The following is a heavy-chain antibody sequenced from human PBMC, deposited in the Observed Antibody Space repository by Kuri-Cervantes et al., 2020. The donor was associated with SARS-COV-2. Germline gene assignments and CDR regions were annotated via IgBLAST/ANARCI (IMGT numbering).Heavy chain of an antibody. J-gene: IGHJ4*02. Sequence: SETLSLTCTVSGGSISSYYWSWIRQPPGKGLEWIGSIYYSGSTYYNPSLKSLVTISVDTSKDQFSLRLSSVTAADTAVYYCARSPNLYCGGDCYTVEYYFDYWGQGTLVTVSS. CDR1: GGSISSYY. D-gene: IGHD2-21*02. V-gene: IGHV4-59*01. CDR2: IYYSGST. CDR3: ARSPNLYCGGDCYTVEYYFDY.